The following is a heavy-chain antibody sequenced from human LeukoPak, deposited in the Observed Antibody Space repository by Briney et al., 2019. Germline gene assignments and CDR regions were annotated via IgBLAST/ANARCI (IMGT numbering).Heavy chain of an antibody. V-gene: IGHV3-23*01. CDR1: GFTFSSYA. CDR2: ISGSGDNT. D-gene: IGHD3-22*01. J-gene: IGHJ4*02. Sequence: GSLRLSCAASGFTFSSYAMRWVRQAPGKGVGLVSGISGSGDNTYYADSVKGRFTISRDNSKNTLYVQVNSLGTEDTAAYYCAKGSYYDSSGSFYFDYWGQGTLVTVSS. CDR3: AKGSYYDSSGSFYFDY.